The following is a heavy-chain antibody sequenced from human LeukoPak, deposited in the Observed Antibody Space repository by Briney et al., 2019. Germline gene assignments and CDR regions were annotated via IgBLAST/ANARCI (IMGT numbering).Heavy chain of an antibody. CDR2: VSAYNGKT. Sequence: ASVKVSCKASGYTFTNYGINWVRQAPGQGLEWMGRVSAYNGKTSYVQNFQGRVTMTTDSSTNTAYMDLTSLTSDDTAVYYCARGGTYYPCIDYWGQGTLVTVSS. J-gene: IGHJ4*02. CDR1: GYTFTNYG. V-gene: IGHV1-18*01. CDR3: ARGGTYYPCIDY. D-gene: IGHD1-26*01.